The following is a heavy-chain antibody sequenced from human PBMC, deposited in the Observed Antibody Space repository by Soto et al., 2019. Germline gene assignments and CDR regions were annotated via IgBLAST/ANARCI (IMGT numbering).Heavy chain of an antibody. V-gene: IGHV4-59*01. CDR3: GRGLRNFDY. Sequence: LSVTCSGSRGSISRYKKNWIRQPPGNGLEWIGYIYYSGITNYNPSLKSRVTISVVSSKSQFSLNLSSVTAADTAIYYCGRGLRNFDYWGQGALVADPS. CDR1: RGSISRYK. J-gene: IGHJ4*02. CDR2: IYYSGIT. D-gene: IGHD3-16*01.